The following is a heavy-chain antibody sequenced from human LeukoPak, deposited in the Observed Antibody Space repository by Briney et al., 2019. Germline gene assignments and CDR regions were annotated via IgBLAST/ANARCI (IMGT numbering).Heavy chain of an antibody. J-gene: IGHJ4*02. Sequence: GGSLRLSCAASGFTFGTYAMSWVRQAPGKGLEWVSSISSSSSYIYYADSVKGRFTISRDNAKNSLYLQMNSLRAEDTAVYYCARAASSDYWGQGTLVTVSS. V-gene: IGHV3-21*01. D-gene: IGHD2-2*01. CDR1: GFTFGTYA. CDR3: ARAASSDY. CDR2: ISSSSSYI.